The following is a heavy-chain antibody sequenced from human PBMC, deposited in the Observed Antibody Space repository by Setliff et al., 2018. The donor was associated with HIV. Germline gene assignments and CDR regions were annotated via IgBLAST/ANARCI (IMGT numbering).Heavy chain of an antibody. CDR1: GGSISSSSYY. V-gene: IGHV4-39*07. CDR2: IYYSGST. CDR3: ARERRYFEGPQVYYYDMDV. D-gene: IGHD3-9*01. Sequence: LSLTCTVSGGSISSSSYYWGWIRQPPGKGLEWIGSIYYSGSTYYNPSLKSRVTISVDTSKNQFSLKLSSVTAADTAVYYCARERRYFEGPQVYYYDMDVWGQGTTVTRLL. J-gene: IGHJ6*02.